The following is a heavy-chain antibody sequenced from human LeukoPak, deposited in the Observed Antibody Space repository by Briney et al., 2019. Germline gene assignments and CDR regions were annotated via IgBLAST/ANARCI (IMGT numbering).Heavy chain of an antibody. CDR3: ARDSYDYVWGSYRNPNFDY. D-gene: IGHD3-16*02. CDR1: GFTFSSYS. Sequence: GGSLRLSCAASGFTFSSYSMNWVRQAPGKGLEWVSSISSSSSYIYYADSVKGRFTISRDNAKNSLYLQMNSLRAEDTAVYYCARDSYDYVWGSYRNPNFDYWGQGTLVTVSS. V-gene: IGHV3-21*01. J-gene: IGHJ4*02. CDR2: ISSSSSYI.